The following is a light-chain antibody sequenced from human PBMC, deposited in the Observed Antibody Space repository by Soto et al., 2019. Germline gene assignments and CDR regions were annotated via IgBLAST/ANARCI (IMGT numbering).Light chain of an antibody. CDR2: GAS. Sequence: PGDTATLSCRASQSVNSNYLAWYQRKPGQAPRLLIYGASNRATDIPYRFSASGSGTDFTLTITRLEAEDFAVYYCQQYDSTPPTFGQGTKVEVK. J-gene: IGKJ1*01. V-gene: IGKV3-20*01. CDR1: QSVNSNY. CDR3: QQYDSTPPT.